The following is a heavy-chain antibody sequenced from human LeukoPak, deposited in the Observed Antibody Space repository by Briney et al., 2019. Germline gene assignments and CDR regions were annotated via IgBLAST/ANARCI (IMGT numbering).Heavy chain of an antibody. J-gene: IGHJ3*02. CDR1: GFTFSGYS. CDR3: ALGGNGAFDI. CDR2: ISSSSNYI. Sequence: PGGSLRLSCAASGFTFSGYSMNWVRQAPGKGLEWVSSISSSSNYIYYADSVKGRFTISRDNAKNALYLQLSNLRADDTAVYYCALGGNGAFDIWGQGTKVTVSP. D-gene: IGHD2-8*01. V-gene: IGHV3-21*06.